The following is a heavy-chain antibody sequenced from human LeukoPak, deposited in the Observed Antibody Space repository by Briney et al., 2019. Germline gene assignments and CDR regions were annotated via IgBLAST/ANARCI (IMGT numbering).Heavy chain of an antibody. V-gene: IGHV3-66*01. D-gene: IGHD1-26*01. J-gene: IGHJ4*02. CDR3: ARVFSGSYPDY. CDR1: GFTFSSYA. Sequence: GGSLRLSCAASGFTFSSYAMSWVRQAPGKGLEWVSVIYSGGSTYYADSVKGRFTISRDNSKNTLYLQMNSLRPEDTAVYYCARVFSGSYPDYWGQGTLVTVSS. CDR2: IYSGGST.